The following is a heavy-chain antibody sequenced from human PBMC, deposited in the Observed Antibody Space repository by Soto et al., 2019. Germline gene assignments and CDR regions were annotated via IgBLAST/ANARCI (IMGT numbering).Heavy chain of an antibody. Sequence: QVQLVQSGAEVKKPGASVKVSCETSGYPFTIYGISWVRQAPGQGLEWMGWISPYSANTNYAQNLQDRVIMTTDTSTSTAYMELRSLRSDDTAVYYCARSYSSAWNGPYFDYWGQGTLVTVSS. CDR1: GYPFTIYG. V-gene: IGHV1-18*01. D-gene: IGHD6-19*01. CDR3: ARSYSSAWNGPYFDY. J-gene: IGHJ4*02. CDR2: ISPYSANT.